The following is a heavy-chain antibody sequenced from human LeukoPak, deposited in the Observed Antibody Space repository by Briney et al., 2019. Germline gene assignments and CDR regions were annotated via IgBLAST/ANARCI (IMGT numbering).Heavy chain of an antibody. D-gene: IGHD3-10*01. CDR1: GFTFSNYV. Sequence: PGGSLRLSCAASGFTFSNYVMSWVRQAPGKGLEWVSAISGSGGSTYYADSVKGQFTISRDNSKNTLYLQMNSLRAEDTAVYYCARDYYYGRAFDVWGQGTMVTAFS. V-gene: IGHV3-23*01. J-gene: IGHJ3*01. CDR3: ARDYYYGRAFDV. CDR2: ISGSGGST.